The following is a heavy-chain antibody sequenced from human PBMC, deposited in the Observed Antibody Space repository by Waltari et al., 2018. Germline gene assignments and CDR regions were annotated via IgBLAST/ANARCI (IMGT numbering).Heavy chain of an antibody. V-gene: IGHV3-15*07. D-gene: IGHD3-3*01. CDR1: GFTFSNAW. J-gene: IGHJ4*02. CDR2: IKSKTDGGTT. CDR3: TSLDYDFWSGIYYFDY. Sequence: EVQLVESGGGLVKPGGSLRLSCAASGFTFSNAWMNWVRQAPGTGLEWVGRIKSKTDGGTTDYAAPVKGRFTISRDDSKNTLYLQMNSLKTEDTAVYYCTSLDYDFWSGIYYFDYWGQGTLVTVSS.